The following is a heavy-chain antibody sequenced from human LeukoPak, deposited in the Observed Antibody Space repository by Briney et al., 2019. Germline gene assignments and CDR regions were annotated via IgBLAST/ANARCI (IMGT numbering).Heavy chain of an antibody. V-gene: IGHV4-4*07. Sequence: SETLSLTCTVSGGSISSYYWSWIRQPAGKGLEWIGRIYSSGSTNYNPSLKSRVTMSVDTSKKQFSLKLNSVTAADTAVYYCARERYSGWNPAFDIWGQGTMVTVSS. CDR3: ARERYSGWNPAFDI. D-gene: IGHD6-19*01. CDR2: IYSSGST. CDR1: GGSISSYY. J-gene: IGHJ3*02.